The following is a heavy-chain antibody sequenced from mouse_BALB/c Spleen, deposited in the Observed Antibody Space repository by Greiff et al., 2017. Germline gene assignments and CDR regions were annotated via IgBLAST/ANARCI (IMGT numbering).Heavy chain of an antibody. D-gene: IGHD2-1*01. J-gene: IGHJ4*01. V-gene: IGHV5-9-4*01. CDR1: GFTFSSYA. CDR2: ISSGGSYT. CDR3: AREGGNSSMDY. Sequence: DVHLVESGGGLVKPGGSLKLSCAASGFTFSSYAMSWVRQSPEKRLEWVAEISSGGSYTYYPDTVTGRFTISRDNAKNTLYLEMSSLRSEDTAMYYCAREGGNSSMDYWGQGTSVTVSS.